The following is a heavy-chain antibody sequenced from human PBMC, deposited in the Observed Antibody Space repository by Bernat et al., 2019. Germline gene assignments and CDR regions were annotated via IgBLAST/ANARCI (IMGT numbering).Heavy chain of an antibody. Sequence: QVQLVESGGGVVQPGRSLRLSCAASGFTFNIYGMHWVRQAPGKGLEWVAVISYDGSNKYYADFVKGRFTISRDNSKNTLYLQMNSLRAEDTAMYYCAKTDSSGYWERTPPDFWGQGTLVTVSS. CDR1: GFTFNIYG. V-gene: IGHV3-30*18. D-gene: IGHD3-22*01. J-gene: IGHJ4*02. CDR2: ISYDGSNK. CDR3: AKTDSSGYWERTPPDF.